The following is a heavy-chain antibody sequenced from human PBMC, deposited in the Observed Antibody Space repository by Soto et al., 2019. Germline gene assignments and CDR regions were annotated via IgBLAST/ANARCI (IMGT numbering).Heavy chain of an antibody. CDR1: GFTFSSYA. V-gene: IGHV3-23*01. CDR3: AKDGEFIVEEATLDY. Sequence: GGSLRLSCAASGFTFSSYAMSWVRQAPGKGLEWVSAISGSGGSTYYADSVKGRFTISRDNSKNTLYLQMNSLRAEDTAVYYCAKDGEFIVEEATLDYWGQGTLVTVSS. CDR2: ISGSGGST. J-gene: IGHJ4*02. D-gene: IGHD3-10*01.